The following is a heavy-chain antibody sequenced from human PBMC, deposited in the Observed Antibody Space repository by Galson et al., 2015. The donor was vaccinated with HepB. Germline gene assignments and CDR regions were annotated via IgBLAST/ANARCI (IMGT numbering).Heavy chain of an antibody. J-gene: IGHJ4*02. V-gene: IGHV3-21*01. CDR3: ARAFYGGNTHFDY. CDR2: ISSSSSYI. D-gene: IGHD4-23*01. CDR1: GFTFSSYS. Sequence: SLRLSCAASGFTFSSYSMNWVRQAPGKGLEWVSSISSSSSYIYYADSVKGRFTISRDNAKNSLYLQMNSLRAEDTAVYYCARAFYGGNTHFDYWGQGTLVTVSS.